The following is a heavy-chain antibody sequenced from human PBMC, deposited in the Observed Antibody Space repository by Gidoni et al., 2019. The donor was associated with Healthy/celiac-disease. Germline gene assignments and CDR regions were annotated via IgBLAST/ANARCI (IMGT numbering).Heavy chain of an antibody. V-gene: IGHV4-31*03. J-gene: IGHJ4*02. CDR2: IYYSGST. D-gene: IGHD2-2*02. CDR1: GGPISSGGYY. CDR3: ARVEGYTTEFDY. Sequence: VQLQESGPGLVRPSQTLSLTSIVSGGPISSGGYYWCWIRQHPGKGREWIGYIYYSGSTYYNPSLKSRVTISVDTSKNQFSLKLSSVTAADTAVYYCARVEGYTTEFDYWGQGTLVTVSS.